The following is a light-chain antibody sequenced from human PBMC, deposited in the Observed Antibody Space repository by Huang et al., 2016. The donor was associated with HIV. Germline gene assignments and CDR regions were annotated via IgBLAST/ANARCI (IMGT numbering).Light chain of an antibody. CDR1: QSVSSY. Sequence: EIVLTQSPATLSFSPGERATLSCRASQSVSSYLAWYQHKPGQAPRLLIYDASTRATGIPGRFSGSGCGTYFTLTISSLEPEDFAVYYCQQRRNWLTFGGGTKVEIK. CDR3: QQRRNWLT. V-gene: IGKV3-11*01. CDR2: DAS. J-gene: IGKJ4*01.